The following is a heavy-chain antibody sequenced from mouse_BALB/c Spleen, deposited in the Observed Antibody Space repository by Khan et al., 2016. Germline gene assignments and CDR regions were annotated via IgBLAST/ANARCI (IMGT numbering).Heavy chain of an antibody. D-gene: IGHD2-14*01. CDR3: ARSGYRYLYYYAMDY. J-gene: IGHJ4*01. CDR1: GFNIKDTY. V-gene: IGHV14-3*02. Sequence: VQLKQSGAELVKPGASVKLSCTASGFNIKDTYMHWVKQRPEQGLEWIGRIDPANGNTKYDPKFQGKATITADTSSNTAYLQLSSLTSEDTAVYYCARSGYRYLYYYAMDYWGQGTSVTVSS. CDR2: IDPANGNT.